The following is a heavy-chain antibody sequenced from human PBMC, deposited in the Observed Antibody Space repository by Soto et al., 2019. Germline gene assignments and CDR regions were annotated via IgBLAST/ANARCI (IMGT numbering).Heavy chain of an antibody. CDR2: IYYSGST. CDR3: ARVVRGVTTYYYYYGMDV. Sequence: LSLTCTVSGGSISSYYWSWIRQPPGKGLEWIGYIYYSGSTNYNPSLKSRVTISVETSKNQFSLKLSSVTAADTAVYYCARVVRGVTTYYYYYGMDVWGQGTTVTVSS. J-gene: IGHJ6*02. D-gene: IGHD4-17*01. CDR1: GGSISSYY. V-gene: IGHV4-59*01.